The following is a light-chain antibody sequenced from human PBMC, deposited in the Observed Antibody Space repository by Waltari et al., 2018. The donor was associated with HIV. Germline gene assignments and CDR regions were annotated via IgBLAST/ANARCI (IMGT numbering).Light chain of an antibody. CDR1: NDDIGGYVY. Sequence: QSALAPPASVSGPPGQSTTIFCTGTNDDIGGYVYVSWYQVIPDQAPRLIIFDVNRRPSGISHRFSGSKSGYTDSLMIFGLQPEDEAYYFCVKGGLYVFGSGTKV. CDR3: VKGGLYV. J-gene: IGLJ1*01. V-gene: IGLV2-14*01. CDR2: DVN.